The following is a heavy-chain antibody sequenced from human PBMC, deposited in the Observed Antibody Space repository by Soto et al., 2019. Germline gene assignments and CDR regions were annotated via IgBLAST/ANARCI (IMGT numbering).Heavy chain of an antibody. CDR1: GYTFSKYD. CDR3: VRQYFDFWTDYPDFDY. Sequence: QVQLVQSGAEMKRPGASVKVSCKASGYTFSKYDISWVRQAPGQGLQWLGLISPNSGRASYSESFQGRVTMSTDTPTTTAYLELRSLSSDDTAGYYCVRQYFDFWTDYPDFDYWGQGTLVTVSS. J-gene: IGHJ4*02. D-gene: IGHD3-3*01. CDR2: ISPNSGRA. V-gene: IGHV1-18*04.